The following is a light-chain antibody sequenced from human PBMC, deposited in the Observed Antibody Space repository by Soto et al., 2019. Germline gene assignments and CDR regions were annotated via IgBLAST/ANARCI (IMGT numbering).Light chain of an antibody. CDR3: ATWDTSPYSFV. Sequence: QSVLTQPPSVSAAPGQKVTISCSGSSSNIGSAYVSWYQQLPGTAPKFLIYDNNKRPSGIPDRFSGSKSGTSATLDITGLQTGDEADYYCATWDTSPYSFVFGGGTKLTVL. V-gene: IGLV1-51*01. CDR1: SSNIGSAY. CDR2: DNN. J-gene: IGLJ2*01.